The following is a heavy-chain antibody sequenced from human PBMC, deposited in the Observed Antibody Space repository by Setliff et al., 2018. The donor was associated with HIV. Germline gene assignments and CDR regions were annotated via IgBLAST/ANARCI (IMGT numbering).Heavy chain of an antibody. CDR1: GLTFTNAL. V-gene: IGHV3-15*01. D-gene: IGHD3-10*01. CDR2: IKNKIDGGTT. Sequence: GGSLRLSCTASGLTFTNALMSWVRQAPGKGLEWVGRIKNKIDGGTTDYAAPVKGRFTISRDDSKDTLYLQMNSLKTEDTAVYYCATVFGSGFFDYWGQGALVTVSS. CDR3: ATVFGSGFFDY. J-gene: IGHJ4*02.